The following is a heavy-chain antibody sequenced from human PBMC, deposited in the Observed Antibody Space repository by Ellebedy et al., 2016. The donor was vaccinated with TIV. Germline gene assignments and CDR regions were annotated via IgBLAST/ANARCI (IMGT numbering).Heavy chain of an antibody. CDR1: GLSFTNT. J-gene: IGHJ4*03. Sequence: GESLKISXVVSGLSFTNTMNWVRQAPGKGLEWIAFLSGDGRTPYYADSVKGRFTISRDTAKNSLYLQLNDVTDEDTAVYYCARDRSDLQLWSYYFDHWGLGTLVTVSS. CDR3: ARDRSDLQLWSYYFDH. CDR2: LSGDGRTP. D-gene: IGHD1-1*01. V-gene: IGHV3-48*02.